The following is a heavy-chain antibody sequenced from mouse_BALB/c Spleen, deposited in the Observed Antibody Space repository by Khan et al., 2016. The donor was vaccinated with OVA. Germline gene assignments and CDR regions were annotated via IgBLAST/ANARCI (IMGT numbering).Heavy chain of an antibody. Sequence: QVQLKESGAELARPGASVKMSCKASGYTFTSYTIHWVRQRPGQALEWIGHINPSNNYTNYNQNFKDKAALIVDKSSSTAYMQVSSLTSEDSAVYYCVREVAYYRSDGWFAYWGQGTLVTVSA. J-gene: IGHJ3*01. V-gene: IGHV1-4*01. D-gene: IGHD2-14*01. CDR1: GYTFTSYT. CDR3: VREVAYYRSDGWFAY. CDR2: INPSNNYT.